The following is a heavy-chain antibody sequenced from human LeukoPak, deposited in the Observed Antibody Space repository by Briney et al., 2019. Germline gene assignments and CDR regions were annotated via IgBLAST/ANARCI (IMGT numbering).Heavy chain of an antibody. J-gene: IGHJ6*03. CDR2: IYYSGST. D-gene: IGHD6-19*01. CDR1: GGSISSYY. CDR3: ARTVDSSGWYPYYYMDV. Sequence: SETLSLTCTVSGGSISSYYWSWIRQPPGKGLEWIGYIYYSGSTNYNPSLKSRVTISVDTSKNQFSLKLSSVTAADTAVYYCARTVDSSGWYPYYYMDVWGKGTTVTVSS. V-gene: IGHV4-59*12.